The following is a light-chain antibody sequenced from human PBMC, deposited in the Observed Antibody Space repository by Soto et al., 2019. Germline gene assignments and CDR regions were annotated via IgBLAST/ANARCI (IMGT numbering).Light chain of an antibody. Sequence: DIQMTQSHSSLSASVGDRVTITCRASQNIGVYLNCYQKKPGKAPKLLIHAASSLHSGVPSTFSGSGSGTDFALTISSLQPEDFATYYCHQTAANPWTFAQGTKVDIK. CDR2: AAS. J-gene: IGKJ1*01. V-gene: IGKV1-39*01. CDR1: QNIGVY. CDR3: HQTAANPWT.